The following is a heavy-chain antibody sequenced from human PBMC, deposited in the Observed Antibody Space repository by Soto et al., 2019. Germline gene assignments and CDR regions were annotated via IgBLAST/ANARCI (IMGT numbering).Heavy chain of an antibody. CDR3: AKSPQWLRFGGYFDY. Sequence: GGSLRLSCAASGFTFSSYAMSWVRQAPGKGLEWVSAISGSGGSTYYADSVKGRFTISRDNSKNTLYLQMNSLRVEDTAVYYCAKSPQWLRFGGYFDYWGQGTLVTVSS. CDR2: ISGSGGST. J-gene: IGHJ4*02. CDR1: GFTFSSYA. D-gene: IGHD5-12*01. V-gene: IGHV3-23*01.